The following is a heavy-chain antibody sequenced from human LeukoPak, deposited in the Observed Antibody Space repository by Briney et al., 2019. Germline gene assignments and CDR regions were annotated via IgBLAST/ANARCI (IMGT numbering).Heavy chain of an antibody. CDR2: ISGSSGTI. Sequence: PGGSLRLPCEGSGFTFSRHSMNWVRQTPGKGLEWVSYISGSSGTIHYADSVKGRFTSSRDNAKNSLFLQMNNLRAEGTAIYYCVRDQEPFCESACFCAIDIWGQGTLVTVSS. CDR1: GFTFSRHS. CDR3: VRDQEPFCESACFCAIDI. V-gene: IGHV3-48*04. D-gene: IGHD2-21*01. J-gene: IGHJ3*02.